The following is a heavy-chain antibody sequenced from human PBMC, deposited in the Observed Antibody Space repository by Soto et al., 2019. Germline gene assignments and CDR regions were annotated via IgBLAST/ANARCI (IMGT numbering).Heavy chain of an antibody. J-gene: IGHJ4*02. CDR2: IYYTGST. Sequence: QVQLQESGPGLVKPSETLSLTCTVSGGSISSYYWSWIRQPPGKGLEWIGYIYYTGSTNYNPSLKIRVTISVDTSKNQFSLSLTSVTAADTAVYYCARHSGGYNGFDFSYWGQGALVTVSS. V-gene: IGHV4-59*08. D-gene: IGHD5-12*01. CDR1: GGSISSYY. CDR3: ARHSGGYNGFDFSY.